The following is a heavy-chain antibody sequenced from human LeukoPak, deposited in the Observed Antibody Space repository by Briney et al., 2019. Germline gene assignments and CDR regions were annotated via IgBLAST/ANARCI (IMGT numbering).Heavy chain of an antibody. D-gene: IGHD5-18*01. J-gene: IGHJ3*02. CDR2: IYSGGST. Sequence: PGGSPRLSYAASGFTVSTNYMTWVRQAPGKGLKCVSVIYSGGSTYYAYSVKGRFTISRDNSKNTLYLQMDSLRAEDTAVYYCARESGYSFDIWGQGTMVTVSS. CDR1: GFTVSTNY. CDR3: ARESGYSFDI. V-gene: IGHV3-53*01.